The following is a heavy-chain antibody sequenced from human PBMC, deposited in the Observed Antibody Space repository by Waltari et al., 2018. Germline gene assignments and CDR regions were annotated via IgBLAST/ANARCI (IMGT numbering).Heavy chain of an antibody. Sequence: QVQLQESGPGLVKPSETLSLTCAVSGYSISSGYYWGWIRQPPGKGLEWIGSIYHSGSTYYNPSLRSRVTISVDTSKNQFSLKLSSVTAADTAVYYCASVTDCSGGSCYEVDAFDIWGQGTMVTVSS. V-gene: IGHV4-38-2*01. CDR1: GYSISSGYY. CDR2: IYHSGST. J-gene: IGHJ3*02. CDR3: ASVTDCSGGSCYEVDAFDI. D-gene: IGHD2-15*01.